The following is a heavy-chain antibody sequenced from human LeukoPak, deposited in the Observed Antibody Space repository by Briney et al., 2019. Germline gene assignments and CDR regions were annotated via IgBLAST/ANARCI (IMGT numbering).Heavy chain of an antibody. D-gene: IGHD2/OR15-2a*01. CDR2: IYYSGST. J-gene: IGHJ4*02. Sequence: SETLSLTCTVSGGSISSYYWSWIRQPPGKGLEWIGYIYYSGSTNYNPSLKSRVTISVDTSKNQFSLKLSSVTAADTAVYYCVTQILLCHYYWGQGTLVTVSS. CDR3: VTQILLCHYY. V-gene: IGHV4-59*01. CDR1: GGSISSYY.